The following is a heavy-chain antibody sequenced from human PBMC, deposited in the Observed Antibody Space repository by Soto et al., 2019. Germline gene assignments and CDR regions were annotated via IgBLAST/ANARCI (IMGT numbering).Heavy chain of an antibody. V-gene: IGHV4-59*01. D-gene: IGHD4-4*01. CDR1: GGSISSYY. CDR3: AREVTYSNYEKYYGMDV. Sequence: QVQLQESGPGLVKPSETLSLTCTVSGGSISSYYWSWIRQPPGKGLEWIGYIYYSGSTNYNPSLKSRVTISVDTSKNQFSLKLSSVTAADTAVYYCAREVTYSNYEKYYGMDVWGQGTTVTVSS. J-gene: IGHJ6*02. CDR2: IYYSGST.